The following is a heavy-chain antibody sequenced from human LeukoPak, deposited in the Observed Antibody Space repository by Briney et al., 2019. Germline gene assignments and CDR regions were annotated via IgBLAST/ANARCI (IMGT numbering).Heavy chain of an antibody. Sequence: SQTLSLTCAISWDSVSSNSATWNWIRQSPSRGLEWLGRTYYRSEWYNDYAVSVKSRVTINSDTSRNQFSLQLDSVTPEDTAVYYCARSTRYSFDYWGQGALVTVSS. CDR3: ARSTRYSFDY. J-gene: IGHJ4*02. CDR1: WDSVSSNSAT. V-gene: IGHV6-1*01. CDR2: TYYRSEWYN. D-gene: IGHD1-1*01.